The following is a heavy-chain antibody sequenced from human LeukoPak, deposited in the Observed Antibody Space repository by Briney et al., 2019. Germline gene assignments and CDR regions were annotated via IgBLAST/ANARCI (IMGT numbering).Heavy chain of an antibody. Sequence: TGGSLTLSCAVSGLSYSTYNMNWVRRAPGKGRDWLSYNSSSSSSTSYPDSVKGRFTNSRDNAKNSLHLQMNSLRADDTAIYYCASSGSYYMGYWGQGALVTVSS. V-gene: IGHV3-48*01. D-gene: IGHD1-26*01. J-gene: IGHJ4*02. CDR3: ASSGSYYMGY. CDR2: NSSSSSST. CDR1: GLSYSTYN.